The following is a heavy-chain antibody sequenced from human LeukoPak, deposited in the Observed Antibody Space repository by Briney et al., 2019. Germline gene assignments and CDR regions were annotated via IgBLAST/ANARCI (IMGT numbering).Heavy chain of an antibody. Sequence: GRSLRLSCAASGFTFDDYAMHWVRQAPGKGQEWVSGISWNSGSIGYADSVKGRFTISRDNAKNSLYLQMNSLRAGDMALYYCAKDIGHSGSYFSYFDYWGQGTLVTVSS. CDR1: GFTFDDYA. D-gene: IGHD1-26*01. CDR2: ISWNSGSI. V-gene: IGHV3-9*03. J-gene: IGHJ4*02. CDR3: AKDIGHSGSYFSYFDY.